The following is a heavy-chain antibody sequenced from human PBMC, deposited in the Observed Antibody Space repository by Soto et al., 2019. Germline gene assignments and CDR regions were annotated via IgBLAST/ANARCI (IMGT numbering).Heavy chain of an antibody. D-gene: IGHD2-15*01. CDR2: IYWDDDK. V-gene: IGHV2-5*02. J-gene: IGHJ4*02. CDR3: AHVSGTIAH. CDR1: GFSLTTSGVG. Sequence: QITLKESGPTLVKPTQTLTLTCTFSGFSLTTSGVGVGWIRQPPGKALEWLALIYWDDDKRYSPSLKSRVSITKDTPKHQVVLTMTNRDPVDTATYSCAHVSGTIAHWVQGTLVTVSS.